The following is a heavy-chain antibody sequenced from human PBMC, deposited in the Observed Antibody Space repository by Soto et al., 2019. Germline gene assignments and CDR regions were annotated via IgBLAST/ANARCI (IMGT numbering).Heavy chain of an antibody. CDR3: ARDRLCAADNDAFDF. J-gene: IGHJ3*01. V-gene: IGHV3-66*02. D-gene: IGHD3-10*02. CDR1: GFTVSSNY. CDR2: IYSGGST. Sequence: GESLKISCAASGFTVSSNYMSWVRQAPGKGLEWVSVIYSGGSTYYADSVKGRFTISRDNSKNTLYLQMNSLRAEDTAVDYCARDRLCAADNDAFDFWGQGTMVTVSS.